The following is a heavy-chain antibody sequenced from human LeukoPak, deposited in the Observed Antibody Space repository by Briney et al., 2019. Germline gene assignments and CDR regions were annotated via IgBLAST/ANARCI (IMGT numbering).Heavy chain of an antibody. CDR3: ARDREAATGLSLDC. CDR2: ISPDSGT. D-gene: IGHD1-14*01. CDR1: GYTFSDYY. V-gene: IGHV1-2*02. J-gene: IGHJ4*02. Sequence: ASVKVSCKASGYTFSDYYFHWVRQAPGQGLEWMGWISPDSGTKYAEKFQGRVTMTRDTSISTVYMELNSLRSDDTAFYYCARDREAATGLSLDCWGQGTLVTVSS.